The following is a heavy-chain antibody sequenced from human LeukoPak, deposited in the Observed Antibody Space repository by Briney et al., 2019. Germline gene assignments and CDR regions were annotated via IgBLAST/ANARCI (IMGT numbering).Heavy chain of an antibody. D-gene: IGHD3-22*01. CDR3: ARGGQSKYDSSGYLNYFDY. J-gene: IGHJ4*02. CDR2: ISSNGGST. CDR1: GFTFSSYV. V-gene: IGHV3-64*01. Sequence: GGSLRLSCAASGFTFSSYVMYWVRQAPGKGLEYVSSISSNGGSTYYANSVKGRFTISRDNSKNTLYLQMGSLRAEDMAVYYCARGGQSKYDSSGYLNYFDYWGQGSLVTVSS.